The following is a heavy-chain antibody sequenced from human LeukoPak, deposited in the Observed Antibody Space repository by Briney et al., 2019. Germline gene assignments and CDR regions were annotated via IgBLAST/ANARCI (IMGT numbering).Heavy chain of an antibody. V-gene: IGHV3-7*03. Sequence: PGGSLRLSCASSGFTFSRYWMSWVRQAPGKGLEWVANIKQDGSEKYYVDSVKDRFTISRDNANNSLYLQMNSLRAEDTAVYYCARTTEDCSSTSCYQYWFDPWGQGTLVTVSS. D-gene: IGHD2-2*01. CDR3: ARTTEDCSSTSCYQYWFDP. J-gene: IGHJ5*02. CDR2: IKQDGSEK. CDR1: GFTFSRYW.